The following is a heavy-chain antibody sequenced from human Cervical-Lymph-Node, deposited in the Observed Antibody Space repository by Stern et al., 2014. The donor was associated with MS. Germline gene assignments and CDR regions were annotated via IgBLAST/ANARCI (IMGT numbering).Heavy chain of an antibody. Sequence: QVQLVQSGAEVKKPGASVKVSCKASGYTFTSYYMHWVRQAPGQGLEWMGIINPSGGSTSYAQKFQGRVTMTRDTSTSTVYMELSSLRSEDTAVYYCARDRVVVVPAAPWAAFDIWGQGTMVTVSS. J-gene: IGHJ3*02. V-gene: IGHV1-46*01. CDR1: GYTFTSYY. D-gene: IGHD2-2*01. CDR3: ARDRVVVVPAAPWAAFDI. CDR2: INPSGGST.